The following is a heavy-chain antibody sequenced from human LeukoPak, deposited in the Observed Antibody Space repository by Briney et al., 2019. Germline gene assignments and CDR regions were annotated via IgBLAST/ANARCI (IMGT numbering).Heavy chain of an antibody. CDR3: ARQGDYGDYYFDY. CDR2: IYYSGST. D-gene: IGHD4-17*01. V-gene: IGHV4-39*01. CDR1: GGSISSSSYY. Sequence: SETLSLTCTVSGGSISSSSYYWGWIRQPPGKGLEWIGGIYYSGSTYYNPSLKSRVTISVDTSKNQFSLKLSSVTAADTAVYYCARQGDYGDYYFDYWGQGTLVTVSS. J-gene: IGHJ4*02.